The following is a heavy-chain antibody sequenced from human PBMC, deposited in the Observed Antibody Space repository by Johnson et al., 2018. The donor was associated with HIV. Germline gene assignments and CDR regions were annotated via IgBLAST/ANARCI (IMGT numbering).Heavy chain of an antibody. J-gene: IGHJ3*02. CDR1: GFTFSDSY. V-gene: IGHV3-11*01. CDR2: ISSGGSGM. CDR3: AKGALEWELLAGDAFDI. D-gene: IGHD1-26*01. Sequence: QVQLVESGGGLVQPGRSLRLSCVASGFTFSDSYMNWIRQAPGKGLEWIAYISSGGSGMNYADSVKGRLPISRDNAKKSMYLQMNSLRTEDTALYYCAKGALEWELLAGDAFDIWGQGTMVTVSS.